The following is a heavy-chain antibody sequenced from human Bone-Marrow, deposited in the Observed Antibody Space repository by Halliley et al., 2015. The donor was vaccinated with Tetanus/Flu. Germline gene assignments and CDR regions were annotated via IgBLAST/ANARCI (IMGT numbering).Heavy chain of an antibody. J-gene: IGHJ4*02. CDR1: GGSISSTTYH. Sequence: TLSLTCTVSGGSISSTTYHWGWIRQPPGKGLEWIGSISYSGSTDYNPSLRGRFTISVYTSKNQFSLKLSSVTAPDTAFYYCARHSVTRGGAFGRPPRLYFFGSWGQGTLVTVSS. CDR2: ISYSGST. D-gene: IGHD3-16*01. CDR3: ARHSVTRGGAFGRPPRLYFFGS. V-gene: IGHV4-39*01.